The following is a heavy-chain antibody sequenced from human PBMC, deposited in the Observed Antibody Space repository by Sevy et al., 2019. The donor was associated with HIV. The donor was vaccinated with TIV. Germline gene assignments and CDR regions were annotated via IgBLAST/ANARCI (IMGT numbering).Heavy chain of an antibody. CDR2: MKQDGSEK. J-gene: IGHJ4*02. CDR1: GFTFSSYW. D-gene: IGHD5-18*01. Sequence: GGSLRLSCAASGFTFSSYWMSWVRQAPGKGLEWVATMKQDGSEKYYVDSVKGRFTISRDNAKHSLYLQMNSLRAEDTAVYYCEREGLGGFSYSLDYWGQGTLVTVSS. V-gene: IGHV3-7*01. CDR3: EREGLGGFSYSLDY.